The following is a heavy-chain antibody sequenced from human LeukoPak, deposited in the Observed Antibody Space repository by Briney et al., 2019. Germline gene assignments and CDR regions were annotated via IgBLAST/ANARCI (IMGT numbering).Heavy chain of an antibody. CDR2: ITGSGGSS. D-gene: IGHD6-19*01. Sequence: PGGSLRLSCAASGFTFSSYVMSWVRQAPGKGLEWVSEITGSGGSSDYADSVKGRFTISRDNFKNTLYLQMNSLRAEDTAVYYCAKDGGQWLLIHDYWGQGTLVTVSS. CDR1: GFTFSSYV. V-gene: IGHV3-23*01. CDR3: AKDGGQWLLIHDY. J-gene: IGHJ4*02.